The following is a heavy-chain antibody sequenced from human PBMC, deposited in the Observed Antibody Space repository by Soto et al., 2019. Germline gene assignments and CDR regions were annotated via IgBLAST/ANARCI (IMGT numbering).Heavy chain of an antibody. CDR3: ARIQPVNYNFHY. CDR1: GYIFPNYV. CDR2: ISAHKGNT. Sequence: QVQLVQSGAEVKKPGASVKVSCKASGYIFPNYVIAWVRQSPGQGLEWMGWISAHKGNTSYAQKLQGRVTMPAHTSTTTAYMELRSLSSDDTAVYYCARIQPVNYNFHYWGQATLVTVSS. J-gene: IGHJ4*02. D-gene: IGHD3-10*01. V-gene: IGHV1-18*01.